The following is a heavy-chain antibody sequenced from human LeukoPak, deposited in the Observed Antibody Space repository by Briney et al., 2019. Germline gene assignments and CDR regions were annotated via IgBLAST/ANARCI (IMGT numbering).Heavy chain of an antibody. Sequence: PGGSLRLSCAASGFTFSSYAMHWVRQAPGKGLEWVAVIPYDGSNKYYADSVKGRFTISRDNSKNTLYLQMNSLRAEDTAVYYCARDRGIAAAGDAFDIWGQGTMVTVSS. CDR1: GFTFSSYA. CDR3: ARDRGIAAAGDAFDI. D-gene: IGHD6-13*01. CDR2: IPYDGSNK. V-gene: IGHV3-30*04. J-gene: IGHJ3*02.